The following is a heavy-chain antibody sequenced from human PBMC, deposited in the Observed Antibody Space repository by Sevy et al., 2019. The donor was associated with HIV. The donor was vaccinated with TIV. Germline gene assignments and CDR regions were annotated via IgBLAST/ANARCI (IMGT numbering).Heavy chain of an antibody. CDR1: GGTFSSYA. CDR3: AAGAPGGAAAGTYYYYFGMDV. Sequence: ASVKVSCKASGGTFSSYAISWVRQAPGQGLEWMGGIIPIFGTANYAQKFQGRVTITADESTSTAYMELSSLRSEDTAVYYWAAGAPGGAAAGTYYYYFGMDVWGQGTTVTVSS. D-gene: IGHD6-13*01. CDR2: IIPIFGTA. J-gene: IGHJ6*02. V-gene: IGHV1-69*13.